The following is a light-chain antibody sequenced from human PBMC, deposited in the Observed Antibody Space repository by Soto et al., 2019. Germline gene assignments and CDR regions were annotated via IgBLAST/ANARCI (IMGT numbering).Light chain of an antibody. J-gene: IGLJ1*01. CDR3: LLSYNGPYV. CDR1: AGAVTNGHY. Sequence: QAVVTQEPSLTVAPGGTVTLTCGSSAGAVTNGHYPYWFQQKPGQAPRTMIYDTTNRHSWTPARFSGSLLRGKAALTLSGAQPEDEAEYYCLLSYNGPYVFGTGTKVTVL. CDR2: DTT. V-gene: IGLV7-46*01.